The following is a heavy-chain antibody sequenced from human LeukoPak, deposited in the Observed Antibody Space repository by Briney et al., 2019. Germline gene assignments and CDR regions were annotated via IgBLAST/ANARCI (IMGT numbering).Heavy chain of an antibody. J-gene: IGHJ4*02. CDR1: GFTFSNYA. CDR3: AKEIAAIGIPVVDY. Sequence: GGSLRLSCAASGFTFSNYAMSWVRQAPGTGLEWVSGISSGGDAFYPDSVKGRFTISRDNSKNTVYLQMNSLRAADTAIYYCAKEIAAIGIPVVDYWGQGTLVTVSS. D-gene: IGHD6-13*01. V-gene: IGHV3-23*01. CDR2: ISSGGDA.